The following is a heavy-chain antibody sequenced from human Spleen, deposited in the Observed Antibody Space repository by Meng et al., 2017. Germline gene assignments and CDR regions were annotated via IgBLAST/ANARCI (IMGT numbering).Heavy chain of an antibody. D-gene: IGHD6-13*01. CDR1: GGSFSGYY. J-gene: IGHJ3*02. CDR2: INRSGST. CDR3: ARGSKEQLVGGHRAFDI. V-gene: IGHV4-34*01. Sequence: QVQLQQWGAGLLKPSETLSLTCAVYGGSFSGYYWSWVRQPPGKGLEWIGEINRSGSTDYNPSLKSRVTLSVDTSKNQFSLKLSSVTAADTAVYYCARGSKEQLVGGHRAFDIWGQGTMVTVSS.